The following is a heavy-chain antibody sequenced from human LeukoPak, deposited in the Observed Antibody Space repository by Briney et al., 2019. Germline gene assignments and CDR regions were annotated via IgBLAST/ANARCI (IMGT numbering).Heavy chain of an antibody. V-gene: IGHV3-23*01. CDR2: ISGSGGST. CDR1: GFTFDDYA. J-gene: IGHJ4*02. D-gene: IGHD2-2*03. CDR3: AKILDIVVVPAATRSDY. Sequence: GRSLRLSCAASGFTFDDYAMHWVRQAPGKGLEWVSGISGSGGSTYYADSVKGRFTISRDNSKNTLYLQMNSLRAEDTAVYYCAKILDIVVVPAATRSDYWGQGTLVTVSS.